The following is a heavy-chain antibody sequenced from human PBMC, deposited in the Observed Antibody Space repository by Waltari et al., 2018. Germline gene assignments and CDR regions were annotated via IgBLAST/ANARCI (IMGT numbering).Heavy chain of an antibody. CDR3: ARGRGGYSSGYIDY. CDR2: VGGTSGIT. CDR1: GFIFSSHG. Sequence: EVQLLESGGGLVQPGGSLRLSCAASGFIFSSHGMAWVRQAPGKGLEWVSTGTASGVGGTSGITHYIDSVKGRFTASRDNSRNTLHLQMNDLRAEDTAVYYCARGRGGYSSGYIDYWGQGTLVTVSS. D-gene: IGHD5-18*01. V-gene: IGHV3-23*01. J-gene: IGHJ4*02.